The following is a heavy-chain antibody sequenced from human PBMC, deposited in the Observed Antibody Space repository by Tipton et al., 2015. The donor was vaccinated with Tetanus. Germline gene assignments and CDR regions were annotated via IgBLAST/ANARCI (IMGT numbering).Heavy chain of an antibody. Sequence: QLVQSGAEVGKPGASVKVSCKASGYTFTGYYMYWVRQAPGQGLEWMGWIDPNSGGTVYAQKFHGRVTMTRDTSISTAYMELRSLRSDDTAVYYCARDRGDYIYYGMDVWGPGTTVTVS. CDR1: GYTFTGYY. D-gene: IGHD3-22*01. J-gene: IGHJ6*02. CDR2: IDPNSGGT. V-gene: IGHV1-2*02. CDR3: ARDRGDYIYYGMDV.